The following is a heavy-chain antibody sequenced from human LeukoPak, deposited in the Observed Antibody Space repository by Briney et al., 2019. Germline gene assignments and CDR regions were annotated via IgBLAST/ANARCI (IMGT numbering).Heavy chain of an antibody. CDR3: TKDLAYDSSGYQH. CDR1: GFTFSNAW. D-gene: IGHD3-22*01. Sequence: PGESLTLSCAASGFTFSNAWRSWVRQAPGKGLEWFGRIKNKTDGGKTDYAAHVNGRFNISRDDSENTLYMQMTSLKTADTAVYYCTKDLAYDSSGYQHWGQGTLVTVSS. V-gene: IGHV3-15*01. CDR2: IKNKTDGGKT. J-gene: IGHJ4*02.